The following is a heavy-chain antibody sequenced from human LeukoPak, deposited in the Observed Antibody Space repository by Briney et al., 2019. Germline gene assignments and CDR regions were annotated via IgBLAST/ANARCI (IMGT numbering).Heavy chain of an antibody. CDR2: IYWNDGK. J-gene: IGHJ4*02. CDR3: AHRHSGSFYFDY. V-gene: IGHV2-5*01. D-gene: IGHD1-26*01. CDR1: GFSLSTSEVG. Sequence: ESGPTLVNPTQTLTLTCTFSGFSLSTSEVGVGWIRQPPGKALEWLALIYWNDGKRYSPSLKSRLTITKDTSKNQVVLIMTSMDPVDTATYYCAHRHSGSFYFDYWGQGTLVTVSS.